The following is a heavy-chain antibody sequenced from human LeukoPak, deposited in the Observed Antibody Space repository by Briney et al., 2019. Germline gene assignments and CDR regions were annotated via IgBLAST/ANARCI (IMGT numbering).Heavy chain of an antibody. J-gene: IGHJ4*02. Sequence: PGGSLRLSCAASGFTFNNYAMSWVRQAPEKGLEWVSAIVGSGGSTYYTDSVKGRFTISRDNSKNTLFLQMNSLRAEDTAVYYCAKDWRSRDGYVDYWGQGTLVTVSS. D-gene: IGHD5-24*01. CDR2: IVGSGGST. CDR1: GFTFNNYA. V-gene: IGHV3-23*01. CDR3: AKDWRSRDGYVDY.